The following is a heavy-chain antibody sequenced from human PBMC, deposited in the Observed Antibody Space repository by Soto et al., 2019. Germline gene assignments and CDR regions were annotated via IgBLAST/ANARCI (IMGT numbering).Heavy chain of an antibody. J-gene: IGHJ5*02. Sequence: QVQLVQSGAEVKKPGASVKVSCKASGYTFINYGISWVRQAPGQGLEWMGWINTYNGNTNYAKKFQGRVTMTTDTSTSTAYMELRSLRSDHTAVYHCPGGPVGPAWFDRWGQGTLVTVSS. CDR2: INTYNGNT. CDR3: PGGPVGPAWFDR. D-gene: IGHD1-26*01. V-gene: IGHV1-18*01. CDR1: GYTFINYG.